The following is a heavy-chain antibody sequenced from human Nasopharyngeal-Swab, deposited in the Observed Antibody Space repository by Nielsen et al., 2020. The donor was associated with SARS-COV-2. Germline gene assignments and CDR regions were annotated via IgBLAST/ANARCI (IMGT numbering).Heavy chain of an antibody. CDR2: IYHSGNT. D-gene: IGHD2-21*02. V-gene: IGHV4-30-2*01. CDR1: GGSMNSNNYY. CDR3: ARKYCNGDCYFDY. Sequence: SETLSLTCTVSGGSMNSNNYYWSWIRQPPGKGLEWIGYIYHSGNTYYNPSLKSRVTISVDRSKNQFSLRLSSVTAADTAVYYCARKYCNGDCYFDYWGQGTLVTVSS. J-gene: IGHJ4*02.